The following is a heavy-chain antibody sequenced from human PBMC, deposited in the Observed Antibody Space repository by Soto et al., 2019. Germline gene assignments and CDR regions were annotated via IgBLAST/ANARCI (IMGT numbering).Heavy chain of an antibody. CDR3: ARLSSSWQLGTDN. J-gene: IGHJ4*02. CDR2: VSPNSGDT. CDR1: GYTFTNFD. Sequence: QVQLVQSGAEVKKPGASVRVSCKASGYTFTNFDINWVRQATGQGLEWMGWVSPNSGDTGYAEKFQGRVTMTRDTSISTAYMELSTLTSEDTAVYYCARLSSSWQLGTDNWGQGTLVTVSS. D-gene: IGHD6-13*01. V-gene: IGHV1-8*01.